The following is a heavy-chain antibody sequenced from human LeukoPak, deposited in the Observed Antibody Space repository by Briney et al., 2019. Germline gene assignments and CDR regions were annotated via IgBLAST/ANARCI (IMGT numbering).Heavy chain of an antibody. J-gene: IGHJ4*02. Sequence: GESLKISCKGSGYSFTSYWIGWVRQMPGKGLEWMGIIYPGDSDTRYSPSFQGQVTISADKSISTAFLQWSSLKASDTAMYYCARVIAPYIATGGFDYWGQGTLVTVSS. D-gene: IGHD6-13*01. CDR2: IYPGDSDT. V-gene: IGHV5-51*01. CDR1: GYSFTSYW. CDR3: ARVIAPYIATGGFDY.